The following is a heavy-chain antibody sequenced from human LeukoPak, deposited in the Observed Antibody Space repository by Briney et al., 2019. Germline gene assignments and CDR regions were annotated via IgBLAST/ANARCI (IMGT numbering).Heavy chain of an antibody. Sequence: ASVKVSCKASGYTFTSYYMHWVRQALGQGLEWMGIINPSGGSTSYAQKFQGRVTMTRDTSTSTVYMELSSPRSEDTAVYYCAREVAHLYXSGSPIXYWGQGTLVTVSS. CDR3: AREVAHLYXSGSPIXY. CDR1: GYTFTSYY. J-gene: IGHJ4*02. V-gene: IGHV1-46*03. D-gene: IGHD3-10*01. CDR2: INPSGGST.